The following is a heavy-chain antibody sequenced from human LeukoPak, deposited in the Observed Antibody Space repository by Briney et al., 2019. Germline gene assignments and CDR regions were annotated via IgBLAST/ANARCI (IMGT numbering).Heavy chain of an antibody. CDR2: INSDGSRT. CDR1: GFTFSSSW. Sequence: GGSLRLSCAASGFTFSSSWMHWVRQAPGKGLVWVSRINSDGSRTSYADSVKGRFTISRDNAKNTLYLQMNSLRAEDTAVYYCARGGLPVYYYYMDVWGKGTTVTDSS. CDR3: ARGGLPVYYYYMDV. V-gene: IGHV3-74*01. D-gene: IGHD5-12*01. J-gene: IGHJ6*03.